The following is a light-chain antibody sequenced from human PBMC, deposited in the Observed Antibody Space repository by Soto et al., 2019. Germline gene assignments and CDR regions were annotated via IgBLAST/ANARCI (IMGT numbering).Light chain of an antibody. V-gene: IGLV1-40*01. CDR1: SSNIGAGYD. CDR2: GNS. CDR3: QSYDSSLSGSGVV. Sequence: QSVLTQPPSVSGAPGQRVTISCTGSSSNIGAGYDVHWYQQLPGTAPKLLIYGNSNRPSGVPDRFSGSKSGTSASLAITGRQAEDEADYYCQSYDSSLSGSGVVFGGGTKLTVL. J-gene: IGLJ2*01.